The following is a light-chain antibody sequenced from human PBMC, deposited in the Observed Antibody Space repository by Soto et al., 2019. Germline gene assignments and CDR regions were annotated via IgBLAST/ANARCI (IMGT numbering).Light chain of an antibody. CDR2: NNN. J-gene: IGLJ3*02. CDR1: SSNIGSNY. CDR3: AAWDDSLSGQV. Sequence: QSVLTQPPSASATPGQMLTISCSGSSSNIGSNYVYWYQQIPGTAPKLLIFNNNQRPSGVPDRFSGSKSGTSASLAISGLRSGDEADYHCAAWDDSLSGQVFGGGTKLTVL. V-gene: IGLV1-47*02.